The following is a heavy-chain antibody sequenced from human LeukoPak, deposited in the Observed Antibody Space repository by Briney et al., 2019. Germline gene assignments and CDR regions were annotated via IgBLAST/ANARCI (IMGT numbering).Heavy chain of an antibody. CDR1: GFTFSSYS. CDR2: ISSSSIYI. Sequence: GGSLRLSCAASGFTFSSYSMNWVRQAPGTGLEWGSSISSSSIYIYYADSVKGRFTISRDNAKNSLYLQMNRLRAEDTAVYYCARGEYYYGSGSLSGYFDYWGQGTVVSVSS. J-gene: IGHJ4*02. D-gene: IGHD3-10*01. V-gene: IGHV3-21*01. CDR3: ARGEYYYGSGSLSGYFDY.